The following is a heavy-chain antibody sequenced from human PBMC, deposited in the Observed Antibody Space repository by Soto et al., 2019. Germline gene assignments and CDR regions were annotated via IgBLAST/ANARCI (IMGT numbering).Heavy chain of an antibody. CDR3: AMCKIVVVPAAINTQGGYYYYYYGMDV. J-gene: IGHJ6*02. CDR2: INHSGST. D-gene: IGHD2-2*01. V-gene: IGHV4-34*01. Sequence: KPSETLSLTCAVYGGSFSGYYWSWIRQPPGKGLEWIGEINHSGSTNHNPSLKSRVTISVDTSKNQFSLKLSSVTAADTAVYYCAMCKIVVVPAAINTQGGYYYYYYGMDVWGQGTTVTVSS. CDR1: GGSFSGYY.